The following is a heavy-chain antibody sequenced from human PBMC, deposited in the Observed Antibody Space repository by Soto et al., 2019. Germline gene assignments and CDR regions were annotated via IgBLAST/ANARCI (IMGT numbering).Heavy chain of an antibody. CDR3: AKVYSEVFGVVTPLYYYMDV. CDR2: ISYDGSNK. J-gene: IGHJ6*03. D-gene: IGHD3-3*01. CDR1: GFTFSSYG. Sequence: QVQLVESGGGVVQPGRSLRLSCAASGFTFSSYGMHWVRQAPGKGLEWVAVISYDGSNKYYADSVKGRFTISRDNFKNMHYLQMNSLRAEDTAVYYCAKVYSEVFGVVTPLYYYMDVWGKGTTVTVSS. V-gene: IGHV3-30*18.